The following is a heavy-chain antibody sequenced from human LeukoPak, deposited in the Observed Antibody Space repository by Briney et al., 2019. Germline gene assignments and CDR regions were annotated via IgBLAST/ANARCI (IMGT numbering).Heavy chain of an antibody. V-gene: IGHV3-48*02. CDR1: GFTFSSYA. Sequence: GGSLRLSCATSGFTFSSYAMSWVRQAPGKGLEWVSCISSSSSTIYYADSVKGRFTISRDNAKNSLYLQMNSLRDEDTAVYYCASGTTDYYDSSGTSDYWGQGTLVTVSS. CDR2: ISSSSSTI. J-gene: IGHJ4*02. CDR3: ASGTTDYYDSSGTSDY. D-gene: IGHD3-22*01.